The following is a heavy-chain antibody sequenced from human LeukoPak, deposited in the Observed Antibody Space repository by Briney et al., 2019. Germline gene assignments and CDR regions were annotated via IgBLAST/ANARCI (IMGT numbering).Heavy chain of an antibody. D-gene: IGHD2-2*01. Sequence: GASVKVSCKASGYTFTSYDINWVRQATGQGLEWMGWMNPNSGNTGYAQKFQGRVTITRNTSISTAYMELSSLRSEDTAVYYCARVGSIGYCSSTSCYNYYHYMDVWGKGTTVTVSS. CDR1: GYTFTSYD. CDR3: ARVGSIGYCSSTSCYNYYHYMDV. J-gene: IGHJ6*03. CDR2: MNPNSGNT. V-gene: IGHV1-8*03.